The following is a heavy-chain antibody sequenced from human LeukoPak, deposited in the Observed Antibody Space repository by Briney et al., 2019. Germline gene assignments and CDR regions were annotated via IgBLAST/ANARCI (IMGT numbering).Heavy chain of an antibody. V-gene: IGHV1-69*13. CDR2: IIPIFGTA. Sequence: SVKVSCKASGGTFSSYAISWVRQAPVQGLECMGGIIPIFGTANYAQKFQGRVTITADESTSTAYMGLSSLRSEDTAVYYCARDIGDYLFDYWGQGTLVTVSS. J-gene: IGHJ4*02. CDR1: GGTFSSYA. CDR3: ARDIGDYLFDY. D-gene: IGHD4-17*01.